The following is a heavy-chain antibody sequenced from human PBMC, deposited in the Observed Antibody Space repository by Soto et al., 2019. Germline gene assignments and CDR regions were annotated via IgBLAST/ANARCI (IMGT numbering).Heavy chain of an antibody. D-gene: IGHD2-15*01. CDR3: ARGVAAMYYYYGMDV. J-gene: IGHJ6*02. CDR2: INPNSGGT. V-gene: IGHV1-2*04. CDR1: GYTFTCYY. Sequence: VKVSCKASGYTFTCYYLHWVRQAPGQGLEWMGWINPNSGGTNYAQKFQGWVTMTRDTSISTAYMELSRLRSDDTAVYYCARGVAAMYYYYGMDVWGQGTTVTVSS.